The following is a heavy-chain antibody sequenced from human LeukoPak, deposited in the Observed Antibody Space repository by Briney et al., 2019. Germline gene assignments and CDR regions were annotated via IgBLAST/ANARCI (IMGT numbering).Heavy chain of an antibody. D-gene: IGHD6-13*01. CDR3: ARVGAAAGFNFDY. J-gene: IGHJ4*02. CDR1: GGSFSGYY. Sequence: PSETLSLTCAGYGGSFSGYYWSWIRQPPGKGLEWIGEINHSGSTNYNPSLKSRVTISVDTSKNQFSLKLNSVTAADTAVYYCARVGAAAGFNFDYWRQGTLVTVSS. V-gene: IGHV4-34*01. CDR2: INHSGST.